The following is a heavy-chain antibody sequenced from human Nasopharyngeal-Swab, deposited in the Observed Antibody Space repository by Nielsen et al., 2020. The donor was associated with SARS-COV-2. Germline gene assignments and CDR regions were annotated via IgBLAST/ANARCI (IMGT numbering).Heavy chain of an antibody. CDR2: IYYSGST. CDR1: GCSVSSGSYY. CDR3: AREGSTSPWNGYYYGMDV. J-gene: IGHJ6*02. Sequence: SETLSLTCNVSGCSVSSGSYYWSWIRQPPGKGLEWIGYIYYSGSTNYNPSLKSRVTISVDTSKNQFSLKLSSVTAADTAVYYCAREGSTSPWNGYYYGMDVWGQGTTVTVSS. D-gene: IGHD2-2*01. V-gene: IGHV4-61*01.